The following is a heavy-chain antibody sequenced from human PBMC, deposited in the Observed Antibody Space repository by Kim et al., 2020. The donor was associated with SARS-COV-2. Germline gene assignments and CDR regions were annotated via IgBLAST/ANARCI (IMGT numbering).Heavy chain of an antibody. Sequence: RFTISRDNSKNTLYLKMNSLRAEDTAVYYCARDMGIVATSGHYYYYYGMDVWGQGTTVTVSS. V-gene: IGHV3-53*01. J-gene: IGHJ6*02. CDR3: ARDMGIVATSGHYYYYYGMDV. D-gene: IGHD5-12*01.